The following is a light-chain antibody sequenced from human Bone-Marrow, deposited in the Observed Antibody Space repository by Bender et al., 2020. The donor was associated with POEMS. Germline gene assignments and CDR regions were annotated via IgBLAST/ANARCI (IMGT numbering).Light chain of an antibody. Sequence: QSVLAQPPSASGTPGQRITISCSGSNSNIGGNTVNWYRHLPGTAPQLLIYITDQRPSGVPGRFSGSKSGSSASLAISGLQSEDEAHYYCASWDHTLYAWVFGGGTKLTVL. CDR1: NSNIGGNT. V-gene: IGLV1-44*01. CDR2: ITD. J-gene: IGLJ3*02. CDR3: ASWDHTLYAWV.